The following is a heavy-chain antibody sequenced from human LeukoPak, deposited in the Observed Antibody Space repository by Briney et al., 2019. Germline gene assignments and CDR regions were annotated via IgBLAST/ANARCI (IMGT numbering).Heavy chain of an antibody. CDR1: GDTFTGYY. J-gene: IGHJ6*03. V-gene: IGHV1-2*02. Sequence: ASVKVSCKASGDTFTGYYMHWVRPAPGQGLEWMGWINPNSGGTNYAQKFQGRVTMTRDTSISTAYMELSRLRSDDTAVYYCARGFTDRGAIYFYIDVWRKGSTVTVSS. CDR3: ARGFTDRGAIYFYIDV. D-gene: IGHD3-10*01. CDR2: INPNSGGT.